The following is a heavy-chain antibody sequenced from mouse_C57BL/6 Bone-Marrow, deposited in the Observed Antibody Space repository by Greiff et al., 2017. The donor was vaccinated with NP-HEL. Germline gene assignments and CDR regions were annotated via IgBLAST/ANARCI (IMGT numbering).Heavy chain of an antibody. CDR1: GYTFTSYG. J-gene: IGHJ4*01. V-gene: IGHV1-81*01. CDR2: IYPRSGNT. Sequence: QVQLQQSGAELARPGASVKLSCKASGYTFTSYGISWVKQRTGQGLEWIGEIYPRSGNTYYNEKFKGKATLTADKSSSTAYMELRRLTSEDSSVYFCARKLRSYAMDYWGQGTSVTVSS. D-gene: IGHD1-1*01. CDR3: ARKLRSYAMDY.